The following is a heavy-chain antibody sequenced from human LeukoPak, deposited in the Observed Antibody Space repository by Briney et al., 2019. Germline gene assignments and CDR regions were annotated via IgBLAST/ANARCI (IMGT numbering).Heavy chain of an antibody. CDR1: GGSFSGYY. CDR2: INHSGST. V-gene: IGHV4-34*01. J-gene: IGHJ4*02. CDR3: ARGVVVPAAMSYYFDY. D-gene: IGHD2-2*01. Sequence: SETLSLTCAVYGGSFSGYYWSWIRQPPGKGLEWIGEINHSGSTNYNPSLKSRVTISVDTSKNQFSLKLSSVTAADTAVYYCARGVVVPAAMSYYFDYWGQGTLVTVSS.